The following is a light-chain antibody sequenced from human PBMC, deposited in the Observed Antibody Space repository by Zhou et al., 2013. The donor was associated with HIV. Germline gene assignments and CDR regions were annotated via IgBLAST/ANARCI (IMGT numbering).Light chain of an antibody. CDR1: QSVYTN. Sequence: EVVMTQSPASLSVSPGERATLSCRASQSVYTNLAWYQQKLGQAPRLLIYGASTRATGIPARFSGSGSGTEFTLTISSIQSEDFAVYYCQQYHXVVRSFSTFGG. V-gene: IGKV3-15*01. CDR3: QQYHXVVRSFST. J-gene: IGKJ4*02. CDR2: GAS.